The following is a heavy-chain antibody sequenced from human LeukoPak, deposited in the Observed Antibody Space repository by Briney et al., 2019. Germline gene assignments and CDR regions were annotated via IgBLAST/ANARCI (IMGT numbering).Heavy chain of an antibody. V-gene: IGHV3-7*01. CDR2: IKQDGTEK. Sequence: PGGSLRLSCAASGFTFSSYSMIWVRQAPGKGLECVANIKQDGTEKYYLDSVKGRFTISRDNSKNTLYLQMNSLRAEDTAVYYCAKDKNDLQWLVDFDYWGQGTLVTVSS. CDR1: GFTFSSYS. D-gene: IGHD6-19*01. CDR3: AKDKNDLQWLVDFDY. J-gene: IGHJ4*02.